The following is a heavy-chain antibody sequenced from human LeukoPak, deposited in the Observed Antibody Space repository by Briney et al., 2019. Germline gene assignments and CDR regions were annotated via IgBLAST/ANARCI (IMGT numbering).Heavy chain of an antibody. Sequence: ASVKVSCKASGGTFSSYTISWVRQAPGQGLEWMGRIIPILGIANYAQKFQGRVTITADKSTSTAYMELSSLRSEDTAVYYCARANFLSCSSTSCLFDYWGQGTLVTVSS. CDR2: IIPILGIA. D-gene: IGHD2-2*01. CDR1: GGTFSSYT. J-gene: IGHJ4*02. V-gene: IGHV1-69*02. CDR3: ARANFLSCSSTSCLFDY.